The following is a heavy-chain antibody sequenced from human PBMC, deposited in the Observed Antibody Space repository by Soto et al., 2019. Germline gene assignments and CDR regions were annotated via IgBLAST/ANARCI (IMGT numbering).Heavy chain of an antibody. CDR1: GGSISSYY. D-gene: IGHD4-17*01. CDR3: ARRADYGDYDY. V-gene: IGHV4-59*08. J-gene: IGHJ4*02. Sequence: SETLSLTCTVSGGSISSYYWSWIRQPPGKGLEWIGYIYYSGSTNYNPSLKSRVTISVDTSKNQFSLKLSSVTAADTAVYYCARRADYGDYDYWGQGTLVTVCS. CDR2: IYYSGST.